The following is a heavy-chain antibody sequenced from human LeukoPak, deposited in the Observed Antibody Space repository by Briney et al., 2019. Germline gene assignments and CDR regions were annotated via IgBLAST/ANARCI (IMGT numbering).Heavy chain of an antibody. Sequence: SQTLSLTCTVCGGSISSGDYYWTWIRQPPGKGLEWIGYIYYSGSTYYNPSLKSRVTISVDTSKNQFSLKLSSVTAADTAVYYCAGEAVASTLGAFDIWGQGTMVTVSS. J-gene: IGHJ3*02. CDR2: IYYSGST. CDR3: AGEAVASTLGAFDI. D-gene: IGHD2-15*01. CDR1: GGSISSGDYY. V-gene: IGHV4-30-4*01.